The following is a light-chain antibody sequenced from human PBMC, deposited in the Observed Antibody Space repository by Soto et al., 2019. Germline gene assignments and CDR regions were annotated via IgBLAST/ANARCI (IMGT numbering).Light chain of an antibody. CDR2: GAS. J-gene: IGKJ1*01. V-gene: IGKV3-20*01. CDR1: QSVTNDY. Sequence: DIVLTQSPATLYLSPGETATLSCRASQSVTNDYLAWYQQKPGQPPRLLIYGASGRATGIPDRFSGSGAGTDFTLTISRLEPADFAVDHCHQYAVSPWTFGQGTKVEI. CDR3: HQYAVSPWT.